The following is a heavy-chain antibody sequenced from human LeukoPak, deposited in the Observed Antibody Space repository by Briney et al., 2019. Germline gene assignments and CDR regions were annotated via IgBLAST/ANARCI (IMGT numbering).Heavy chain of an antibody. Sequence: SETLSLTCTVSGGSISSYYRSWLRQPPGKGLEWIGYIYTSGSTNYNPSLKSRVTISVDTSKNQFSLKLSSVTAADTAAYYCARQSYYGGPFGYWGQGTLVTVSS. CDR1: GGSISSYY. CDR2: IYTSGST. J-gene: IGHJ4*01. CDR3: ARQSYYGGPFGY. V-gene: IGHV4-4*09. D-gene: IGHD4-23*01.